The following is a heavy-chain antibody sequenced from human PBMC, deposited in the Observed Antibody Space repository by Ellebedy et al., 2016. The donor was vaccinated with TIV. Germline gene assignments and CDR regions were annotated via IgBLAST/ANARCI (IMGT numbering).Heavy chain of an antibody. CDR3: ARALYGGNSGAPFDS. CDR1: GYSFTTHG. Sequence: AASVKVSCKTSGYSFTTHGISWVRQAPGQGLEWMGVIITLLGIPNYAQKFQGRVTITAGKSTSTVYMELSSLRSEDTAVYYCARALYGGNSGAPFDSWGQGTLVTVSS. CDR2: IITLLGIP. V-gene: IGHV1-69*10. D-gene: IGHD4-23*01. J-gene: IGHJ5*01.